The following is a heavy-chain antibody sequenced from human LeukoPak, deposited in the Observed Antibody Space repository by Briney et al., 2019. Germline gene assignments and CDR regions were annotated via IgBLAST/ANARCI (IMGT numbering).Heavy chain of an antibody. D-gene: IGHD6-19*01. CDR1: GGSISSYY. CDR2: IYFSGST. CDR3: AGHTYTGLGDY. J-gene: IGHJ4*02. V-gene: IGHV4-59*01. Sequence: SETLSLTCTVSGGSISSYYWSWIRQPPGKGLECIGYIYFSGSTNYNPSLKSRVTISVDTSKNQFSLKLSSVTAADTAVYYCAGHTYTGLGDYWGQGTLVTVSS.